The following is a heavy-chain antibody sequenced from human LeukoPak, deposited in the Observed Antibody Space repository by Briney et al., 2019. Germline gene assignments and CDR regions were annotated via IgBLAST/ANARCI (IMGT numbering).Heavy chain of an antibody. CDR3: ARDRRGYGGNSVHYYMDV. V-gene: IGHV4-4*07. J-gene: IGHJ6*03. CDR2: IYTSGST. Sequence: PSETLSLTCTVSGGSISSYYWSWIRQPAGRGLEWIGRIYTSGSTNYNPSLKSRVTMSVDTSKNQFSLKLSSVTAADTAVYYCARDRRGYGGNSVHYYMDVRGKGTTVTVSS. D-gene: IGHD4-23*01. CDR1: GGSISSYY.